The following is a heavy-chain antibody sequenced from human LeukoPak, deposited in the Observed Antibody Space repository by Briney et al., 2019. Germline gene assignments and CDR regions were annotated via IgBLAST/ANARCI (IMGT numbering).Heavy chain of an antibody. CDR3: AREDSATVDY. V-gene: IGHV1-2*02. CDR1: GYTFTGYY. J-gene: IGHJ4*02. Sequence: ASVKVSCKASGYTFTGYYMHWVRQAPGQGLEWMGWINPNSGGTNYAQDFHGRVTMTRDTSISTAYMELSRLRSDDMAVYYCAREDSATVDYWGQGTLVTVSS. D-gene: IGHD5-18*01. CDR2: INPNSGGT.